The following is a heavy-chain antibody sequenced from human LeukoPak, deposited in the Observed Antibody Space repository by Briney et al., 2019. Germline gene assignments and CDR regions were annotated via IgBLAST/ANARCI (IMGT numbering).Heavy chain of an antibody. D-gene: IGHD1-1*01. V-gene: IGHV4-39*01. Sequence: SETLSLTCTVSGGSISSSSHSWGWIRQPPGKGLEWTVTIYYTGRTYYNPSLESRLTISVDTSKNQFSLKLTSVTAADTAIYYCAQSLGSGNWIGNWFDPWGQGTLVTVSS. CDR3: AQSLGSGNWIGNWFDP. CDR1: GGSISSSSHS. CDR2: IYYTGRT. J-gene: IGHJ5*02.